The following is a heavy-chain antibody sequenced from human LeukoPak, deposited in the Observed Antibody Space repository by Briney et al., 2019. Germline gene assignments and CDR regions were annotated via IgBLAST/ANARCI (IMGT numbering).Heavy chain of an antibody. CDR3: AREIPVITIFGVVTVFDP. J-gene: IGHJ5*02. D-gene: IGHD3-3*01. V-gene: IGHV4-61*02. CDR2: IYTSGST. Sequence: SETLSLTCTVSGGSISSGSYYWSWIRQPAGKGLEWIGRIYTSGSTNYNPSLKSRVTISADTSKNQFSLKLSSVTAADTAVYFCAREIPVITIFGVVTVFDPWGQGTLVTVSS. CDR1: GGSISSGSYY.